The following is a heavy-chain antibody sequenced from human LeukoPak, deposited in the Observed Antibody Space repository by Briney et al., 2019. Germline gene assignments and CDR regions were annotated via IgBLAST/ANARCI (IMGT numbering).Heavy chain of an antibody. V-gene: IGHV4-59*01. D-gene: IGHD3-10*01. J-gene: IGHJ4*02. CDR3: ARVRGDLYYFDY. Sequence: SETLSLTCTVSGGSISSYYWSWIRQPPGKGLEWIGYIYYSGSTNYNPSLKSRVTISVDTSKNQFSLKLSSVTAADMAVYYCARVRGDLYYFDYWGQGTLVTVSS. CDR2: IYYSGST. CDR1: GGSISSYY.